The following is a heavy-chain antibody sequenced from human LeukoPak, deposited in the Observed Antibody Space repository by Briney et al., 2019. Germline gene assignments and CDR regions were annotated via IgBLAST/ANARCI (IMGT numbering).Heavy chain of an antibody. V-gene: IGHV3-74*01. J-gene: IGHJ4*02. CDR2: IISDGSST. CDR1: GFTFSSYW. Sequence: GGSLRLSCAASGFTFSSYWMHWVRQAPGKGLVWVSRIISDGSSTSYADSVKGRFTISRDNAKNTLYLQMNSLRAEDTAVYYCAREAEFDYWGQGTLVTVYS. D-gene: IGHD6-19*01. CDR3: AREAEFDY.